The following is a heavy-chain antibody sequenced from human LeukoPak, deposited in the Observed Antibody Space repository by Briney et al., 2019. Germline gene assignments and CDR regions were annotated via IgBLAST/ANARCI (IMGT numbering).Heavy chain of an antibody. CDR3: AREPFCSGGNCYGAYYFDY. Sequence: PGGSLRLSCAASGFSFSSFSMSWVRQAPGKGLEWVSAFSPSSTSIYYADSVKGRFTISRDNAKNSLYLQMNSLRAEDTAMYYCAREPFCSGGNCYGAYYFDYWGQGTLVTVPS. CDR1: GFSFSSFS. CDR2: FSPSSTSI. D-gene: IGHD2-15*01. J-gene: IGHJ4*02. V-gene: IGHV3-21*01.